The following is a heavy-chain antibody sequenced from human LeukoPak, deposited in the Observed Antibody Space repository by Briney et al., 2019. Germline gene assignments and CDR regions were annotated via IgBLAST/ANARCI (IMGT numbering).Heavy chain of an antibody. D-gene: IGHD4-17*01. J-gene: IGHJ4*02. V-gene: IGHV1-46*03. CDR1: GYTFTSYY. Sequence: ASVKVSCKASGYTFTSYYMHWVRQAPGQGLEWMGIINPSGGSTSYAQKFQGRVTITADESTSTAYMELSSLRSEDTAVYYCASLPRGDYKADYWGQGTLVTVSS. CDR2: INPSGGST. CDR3: ASLPRGDYKADY.